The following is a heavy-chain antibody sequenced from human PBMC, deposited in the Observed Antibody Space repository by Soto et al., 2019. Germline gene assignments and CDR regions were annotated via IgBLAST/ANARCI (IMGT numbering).Heavy chain of an antibody. Sequence: QVQLVESGGGVVQPGRSLRLSCAASGFTFSNYAMHWVRQAPGKGLEWVAVISLDGSNKYYADSVKGRFTISRDNSKNTLYLQMNSLRPDATAVSYCARDYVGNWYFDLWGRRTLVTVSS. J-gene: IGHJ2*01. CDR1: GFTFSNYA. V-gene: IGHV3-30-3*01. CDR2: ISLDGSNK. D-gene: IGHD2-15*01. CDR3: ARDYVGNWYFDL.